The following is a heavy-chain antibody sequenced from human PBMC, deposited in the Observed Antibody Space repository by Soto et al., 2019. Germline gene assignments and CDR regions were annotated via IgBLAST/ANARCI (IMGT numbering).Heavy chain of an antibody. CDR1: GFCFKNFA. Sequence: GGSLRLSCEACGFCFKNFAMSWFRQAPGKGLEWVSGISGSGDRTHYIDSVKGRFTISRDNFKSTLYLQMNSLSAEDTAVYYCAKASTYEYVWGSFRYYFKYWGQGTLVTAPQ. CDR2: ISGSGDRT. D-gene: IGHD3-16*02. J-gene: IGHJ4*02. V-gene: IGHV3-23*01. CDR3: AKASTYEYVWGSFRYYFKY.